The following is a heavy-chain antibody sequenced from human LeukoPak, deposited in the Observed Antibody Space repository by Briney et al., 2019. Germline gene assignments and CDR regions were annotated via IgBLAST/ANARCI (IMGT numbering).Heavy chain of an antibody. CDR2: IYYSGST. V-gene: IGHV4-39*01. CDR1: GGSISSSSYY. D-gene: IGHD6-19*01. J-gene: IGHJ5*02. CDR3: ARSSSSGIPFTLSIAVAGGNNWFDP. Sequence: SETLSLTCTVSGGSISSSSYYWGWIRQPPGKGLEWIGSIYYSGSTYYNPSLKSRVTISVDTSKNQFSLKLSSVTAADTAVYYCARSSSSGIPFTLSIAVAGGNNWFDPWGQGTLVTVSS.